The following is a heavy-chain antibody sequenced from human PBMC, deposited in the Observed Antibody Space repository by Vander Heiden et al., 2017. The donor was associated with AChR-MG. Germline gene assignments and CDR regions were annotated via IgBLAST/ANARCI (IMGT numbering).Heavy chain of an antibody. V-gene: IGHV3-9*01. CDR2: IGWNSGSL. D-gene: IGHD2-21*01. CDR1: GFTFGDYA. CDR3: AKDISLRRLVVYSGAFDM. J-gene: IGHJ3*02. Sequence: EVQLVESGGGLVQPGTSLRLSCVASGFTFGDYAISWVRQGPGKGLEWVSSIGWNSGSLDYADSVKGRFTISRDNAKNSLYLQMNSLRTEDTALYYCAKDISLRRLVVYSGAFDMWGQGTMVTVSS.